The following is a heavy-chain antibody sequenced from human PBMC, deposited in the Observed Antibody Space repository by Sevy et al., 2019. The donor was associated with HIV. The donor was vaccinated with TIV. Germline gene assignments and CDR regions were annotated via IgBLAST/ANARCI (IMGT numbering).Heavy chain of an antibody. CDR1: GFTFGDYA. D-gene: IGHD1-1*01. Sequence: LAGGSLRLSCTTSGFTFGDYAMNWVRQAPGKGLEWVAFLKSKADGGTVDHAASVKGRFTISRDDSKSIAYLQMNDLTTEDTGVYYCTRWKGLQSIFDYWGQGALVTVSS. CDR2: LKSKADGGTV. V-gene: IGHV3-49*04. J-gene: IGHJ4*02. CDR3: TRWKGLQSIFDY.